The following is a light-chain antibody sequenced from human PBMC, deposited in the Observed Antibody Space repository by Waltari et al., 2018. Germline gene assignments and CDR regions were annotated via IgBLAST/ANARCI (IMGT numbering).Light chain of an antibody. CDR1: QSVGRS. J-gene: IGKJ1*01. CDR2: GAS. Sequence: EIVLTQSPGTLSLSPGERATLSCRASQSVGRSLAWYQQKPGQAPRLRISGASIRATGIPDRFSGGGSGTDFSLTISRLEPEDFAAYHCQHYVRLPVTFGQGTKVEIK. CDR3: QHYVRLPVT. V-gene: IGKV3-20*01.